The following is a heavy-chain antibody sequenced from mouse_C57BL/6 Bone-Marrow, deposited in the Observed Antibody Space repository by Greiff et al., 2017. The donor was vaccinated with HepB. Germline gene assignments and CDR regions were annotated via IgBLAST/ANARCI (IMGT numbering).Heavy chain of an antibody. Sequence: VMLVESGAELVKPGASVKLSCKASGYTFPEYTIHWVKQRSGQGLEWIGWFYPGSGSIKYNEKFKDKATLTADESSSTVYMELSRLTSEDSAVYFCARHEKDGYSDFDYWGQGTTLTVSS. J-gene: IGHJ2*01. CDR1: GYTFPEYT. D-gene: IGHD2-3*01. V-gene: IGHV1-62-2*01. CDR2: FYPGSGSI. CDR3: ARHEKDGYSDFDY.